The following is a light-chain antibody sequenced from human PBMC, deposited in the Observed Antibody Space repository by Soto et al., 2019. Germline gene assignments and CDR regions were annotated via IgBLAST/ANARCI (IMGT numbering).Light chain of an antibody. V-gene: IGKV3-11*01. J-gene: IGKJ1*01. Sequence: EILFTQSPATLSLSPGERATLSCRASQSVSSYLAWYQQKPGQPPRLLIYDASNRDTGIPARFSGSGSGTDCTLTISRLEPEDFAVYYCQQRSNWPGTFGQGTKVDIK. CDR1: QSVSSY. CDR2: DAS. CDR3: QQRSNWPGT.